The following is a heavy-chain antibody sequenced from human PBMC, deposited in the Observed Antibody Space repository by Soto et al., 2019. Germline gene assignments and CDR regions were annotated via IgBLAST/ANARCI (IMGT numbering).Heavy chain of an antibody. V-gene: IGHV3-33*01. CDR3: ARDYDSSGFPPF. CDR1: GFIFGSYG. D-gene: IGHD3-22*01. CDR2: IWYDGSNK. Sequence: GGSLRLSCAASGFIFGSYGMHWVRQAPGKGLEWVAVIWYDGSNKYYADSVKGRFTISRDNSKNTLYLQMNSLRAEDTAVYYCARDYDSSGFPPFWGQGTLVTVSS. J-gene: IGHJ4*02.